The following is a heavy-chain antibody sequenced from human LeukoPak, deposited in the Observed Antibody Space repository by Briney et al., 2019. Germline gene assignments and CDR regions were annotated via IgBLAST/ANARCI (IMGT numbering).Heavy chain of an antibody. CDR2: INPSGGST. D-gene: IGHD3-22*01. CDR3: ARWWDDGSGYSYYYGMDV. J-gene: IGHJ6*02. Sequence: ASVKVSCKASGYTFTSYYMHWVRQAPGQGLEWMGVINPSGGSTGYAQKFQGRVTLTRDTSTSIVYMELSSLRSEDTAVYYCARWWDDGSGYSYYYGMDVWGQGTTVTVSS. V-gene: IGHV1-46*01. CDR1: GYTFTSYY.